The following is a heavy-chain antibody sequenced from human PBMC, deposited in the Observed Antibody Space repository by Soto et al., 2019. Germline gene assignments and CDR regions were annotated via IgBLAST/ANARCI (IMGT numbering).Heavy chain of an antibody. Sequence: PGGSLRLSCAASGFTFSSYGMHWVRQAPGKGLEWVAVIWYDGSNKYYADSVKGRFTISRDNSKNTLYLQMNSLRAEDTAVYYCARDHRVYVYYYGMDVWGQGTTVTVSS. CDR2: IWYDGSNK. CDR1: GFTFSSYG. CDR3: ARDHRVYVYYYGMDV. D-gene: IGHD6-13*01. J-gene: IGHJ6*02. V-gene: IGHV3-33*01.